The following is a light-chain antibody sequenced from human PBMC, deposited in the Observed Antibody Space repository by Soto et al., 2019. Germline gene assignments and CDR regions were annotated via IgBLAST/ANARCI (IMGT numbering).Light chain of an antibody. Sequence: IQMTQSPSTLSASVGDRVTITCRASQSVSNWLAWYQQKRGKAPKLLIYTASSLQSGVPSRFSGSGSGTDFTLTISSLQPEEFATYYCLQDYNYPRTFGQGTKVDIK. J-gene: IGKJ1*01. CDR1: QSVSNW. CDR3: LQDYNYPRT. V-gene: IGKV1-6*01. CDR2: TAS.